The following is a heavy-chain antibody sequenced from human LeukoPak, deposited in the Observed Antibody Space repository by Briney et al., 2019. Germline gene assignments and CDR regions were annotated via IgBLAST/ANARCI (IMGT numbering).Heavy chain of an antibody. CDR1: DASISSGGYY. Sequence: SETLSLTCTVSDASISSGGYYWSWIRQHPGKGLEWIGYIYYSGSTYYNPSLKSRVTISVDTSKNQFSLKLSSVTAADTAVYYCARAEYYYGSGSKIDYWGQGTLVTVSS. V-gene: IGHV4-31*03. CDR3: ARAEYYYGSGSKIDY. D-gene: IGHD3-10*01. J-gene: IGHJ4*02. CDR2: IYYSGST.